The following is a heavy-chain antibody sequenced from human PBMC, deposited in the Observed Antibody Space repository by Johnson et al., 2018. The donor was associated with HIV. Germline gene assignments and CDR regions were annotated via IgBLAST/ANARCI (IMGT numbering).Heavy chain of an antibody. CDR3: ANFYTDNTLGLFGAFDI. CDR1: GFTFSSYG. J-gene: IGHJ3*02. D-gene: IGHD1-1*01. CDR2: IRYDGSNK. Sequence: QMQLVESGGGVVHPGGSLRLSCAASGFTFSSYGMHWVRQAPGKGLEWVAFIRYDGSNKYYADSVKGRFTISRDNSKNTLYLQMNSLRAEDTAVYYCANFYTDNTLGLFGAFDIWGQGTMVTVSS. V-gene: IGHV3-30*02.